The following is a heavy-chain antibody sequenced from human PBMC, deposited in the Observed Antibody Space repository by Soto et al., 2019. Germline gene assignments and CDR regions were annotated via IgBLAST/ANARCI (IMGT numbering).Heavy chain of an antibody. D-gene: IGHD6-13*01. CDR3: TRGPRSTSAGTGAF. V-gene: IGHV3-74*01. J-gene: IGHJ4*02. CDR1: GFTFSRYW. CDR2: INDDGIST. Sequence: GGSLRLSCAASGFTFSRYWMHWVRQAPGKGPEWVSRINDDGISTNYADSVKGRFTISRDNAKNTLYLQMNALRVEDTAVYYCTRGPRSTSAGTGAFWGQGTLVTVSS.